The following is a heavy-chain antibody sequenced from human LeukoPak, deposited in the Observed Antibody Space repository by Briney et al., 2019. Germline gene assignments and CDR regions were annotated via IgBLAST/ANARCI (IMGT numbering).Heavy chain of an antibody. J-gene: IGHJ3*02. V-gene: IGHV4-59*01. CDR2: IYYSGST. Sequence: SETLSLTCTVSGGSISSYYWSWIRQPPGKGLEWIGYIYYSGSTNYNPSLKSRVTISVDTSKNQFSLKLSSVTAADTAVYYLARAVSVSVFYPLDAFDIWGQGTMVTVSS. CDR1: GGSISSYY. D-gene: IGHD2-8*01. CDR3: ARAVSVSVFYPLDAFDI.